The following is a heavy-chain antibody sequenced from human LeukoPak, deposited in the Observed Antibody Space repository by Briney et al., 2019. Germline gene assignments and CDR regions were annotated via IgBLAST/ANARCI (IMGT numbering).Heavy chain of an antibody. J-gene: IGHJ5*02. Sequence: GGSLRLSCAASGFTFSSYAMSWARQAPGKGLEWVSAISGSGGSTYYADSVKGRFTISRDNSKNTLYLQMNSLRAEDTAVYYCPAVLGGVVPAADNWFDPWGQGTLVTVSS. D-gene: IGHD2-2*01. CDR2: ISGSGGST. CDR3: PAVLGGVVPAADNWFDP. CDR1: GFTFSSYA. V-gene: IGHV3-23*01.